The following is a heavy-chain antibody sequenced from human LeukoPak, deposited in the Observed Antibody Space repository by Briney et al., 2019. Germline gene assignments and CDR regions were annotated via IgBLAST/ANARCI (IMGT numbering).Heavy chain of an antibody. D-gene: IGHD5-18*01. Sequence: GASVKVSCKASGGTFSSYAISWVRRAPGQGLEWMGRIIPILGIANYAQKFQGRVTITADKSTSTAYMELSSLRSEDTAVYYCARGPARGYSYVADDAFDIWGQGTMVAVSS. CDR1: GGTFSSYA. CDR2: IIPILGIA. J-gene: IGHJ3*02. V-gene: IGHV1-69*04. CDR3: ARGPARGYSYVADDAFDI.